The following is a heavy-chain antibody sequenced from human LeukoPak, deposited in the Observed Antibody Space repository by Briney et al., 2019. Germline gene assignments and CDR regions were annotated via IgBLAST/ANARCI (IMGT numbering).Heavy chain of an antibody. CDR2: IYYSGST. V-gene: IGHV4-59*01. CDR3: ARESTYYYDSSGYFNI. J-gene: IGHJ3*02. CDR1: GGSISSYY. Sequence: SETLSLTCTVSGGSISSYYWSWIRQPPGKGLEWIGYIYYSGSTNYNPSLKSRVTISVDTSKNQFSLKLSSVTAADTAVYYCARESTYYYDSSGYFNIWGQGTMVTVSS. D-gene: IGHD3-22*01.